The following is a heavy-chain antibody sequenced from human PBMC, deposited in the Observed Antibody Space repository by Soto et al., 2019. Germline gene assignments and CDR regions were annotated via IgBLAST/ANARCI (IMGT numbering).Heavy chain of an antibody. V-gene: IGHV3-13*04. CDR3: ARAIGPTLFDY. CDR2: IGTTGDT. J-gene: IGHJ4*02. CDR1: GFTFSSYV. Sequence: EVQLVESGGGLVQPGGSLRLSCSASGFTFSSYVMHWVRQGTGKGLEWVSAIGTTGDTYYAGSVKGRFTISRENAKNSLYLQMNSLRAGDTAIYFCARAIGPTLFDYWGQGTLVTVSS. D-gene: IGHD3-22*01.